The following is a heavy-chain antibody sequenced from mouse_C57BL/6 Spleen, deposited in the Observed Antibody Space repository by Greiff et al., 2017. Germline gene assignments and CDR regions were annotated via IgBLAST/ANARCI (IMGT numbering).Heavy chain of an antibody. CDR1: GYAFSSYW. V-gene: IGHV1-80*01. Sequence: QVQLQQSGAELVKPGASVKISCKASGYAFSSYWMNWVKQRPGKGLEWIGQIYPGDGDTNYNGKFKGKATLTADKSSSTAYMQLSSLTSEDSAVYFCARRTDYYGSSYPFAYWGQGTLVTVSA. D-gene: IGHD1-1*01. J-gene: IGHJ3*01. CDR3: ARRTDYYGSSYPFAY. CDR2: IYPGDGDT.